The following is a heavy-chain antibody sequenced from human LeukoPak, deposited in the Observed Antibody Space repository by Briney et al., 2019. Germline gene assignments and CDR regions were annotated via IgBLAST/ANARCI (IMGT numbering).Heavy chain of an antibody. CDR1: GGTLNNYA. D-gene: IGHD2-15*01. V-gene: IGHV1-69*10. CDR2: IIPILNIA. J-gene: IGHJ5*02. Sequence: ASVKVSCKASGGTLNNYAISWLRQAPGQGLEWMGRIIPILNIANYAQKFQGRVTITAVKSTSTAYLELSSLRSEDTAVYYCGYCTGGSCYSRDWFDPWGQRTLVTVSS. CDR3: GYCTGGSCYSRDWFDP.